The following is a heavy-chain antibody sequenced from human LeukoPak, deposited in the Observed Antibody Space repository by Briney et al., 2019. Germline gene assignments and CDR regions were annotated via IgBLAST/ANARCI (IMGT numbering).Heavy chain of an antibody. CDR2: INHSGST. CDR3: ARGATRLVGDFWSGYYGY. D-gene: IGHD3-3*01. V-gene: IGHV4-34*01. J-gene: IGHJ4*02. CDR1: GGSFSGYY. Sequence: SETLSLTCAVYGGSFSGYYWSWIRQPPGKGLEWIGEINHSGSTNYSPSLKSRVTISVDTSKNQFSLKLSSVTAADTAVYYCARGATRLVGDFWSGYYGYWGQGTLVTVSS.